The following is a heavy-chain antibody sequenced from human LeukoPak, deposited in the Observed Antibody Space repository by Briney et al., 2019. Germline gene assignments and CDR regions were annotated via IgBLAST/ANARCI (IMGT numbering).Heavy chain of an antibody. CDR3: ARDLDLGVTRWLEPGFDY. J-gene: IGHJ4*02. CDR2: ISSSSSYI. D-gene: IGHD5-24*01. CDR1: GFTFSSYS. Sequence: GGSLRLSCAASGFTFSSYSMNWVRQAPGKGLEWVSSISSSSSYIYYADSVKGRFTISRDNAKNSLYLQMNSLRAEDTAVYYCARDLDLGVTRWLEPGFDYWGQGTLVTVSS. V-gene: IGHV3-21*01.